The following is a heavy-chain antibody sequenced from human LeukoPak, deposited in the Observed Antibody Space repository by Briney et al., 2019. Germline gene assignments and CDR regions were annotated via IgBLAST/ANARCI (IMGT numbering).Heavy chain of an antibody. J-gene: IGHJ4*02. Sequence: GGSLRLSCEASGFIFFNSAMTWVRQAPGKGLEWVSTISGFGESTYHADSVKGRFTISREQFKSTLYPQMNSLRVEDTAIYYCARGGHRSPFDYWGQGALVTVSS. CDR3: ARGGHRSPFDY. CDR1: GFIFFNSA. V-gene: IGHV3-23*01. D-gene: IGHD3-10*01. CDR2: ISGFGEST.